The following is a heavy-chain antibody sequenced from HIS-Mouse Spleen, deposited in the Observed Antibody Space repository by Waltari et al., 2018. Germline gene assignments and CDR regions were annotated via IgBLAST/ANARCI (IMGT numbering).Heavy chain of an antibody. J-gene: IGHJ5*02. CDR2: IYSIGRT. CDR1: GGSISSGGYY. CDR3: ARSPYYDFWSGYSDNWFDP. D-gene: IGHD3-3*01. Sequence: QVQLQESGPGLVKPSQTLSPTCTVSGGSISSGGYYWSWIRQHPGQGLEWIGYIYSIGRTSNNTYLKSRVNISVKTSKNRFSLKLSCVAAADTAVYYCARSPYYDFWSGYSDNWFDPWGKGTLVTVSS. V-gene: IGHV4-31*03.